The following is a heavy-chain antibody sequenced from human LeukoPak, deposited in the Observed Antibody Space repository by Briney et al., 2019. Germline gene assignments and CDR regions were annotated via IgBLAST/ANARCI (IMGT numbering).Heavy chain of an antibody. D-gene: IGHD2-21*02. CDR1: GFTVSSNY. J-gene: IGHJ4*02. CDR3: AKSASKASVPWISNRGGDPYFDY. CDR2: IYSGGST. V-gene: IGHV3-66*02. Sequence: GGSLRLSCAASGFTVSSNYKSWVRQAPGKGLEWVSVIYSGGSTYYADSVKGRFTISRDNSKNTLYLQMNSLRAEDTAVYYCAKSASKASVPWISNRGGDPYFDYWGQGTLVTVSS.